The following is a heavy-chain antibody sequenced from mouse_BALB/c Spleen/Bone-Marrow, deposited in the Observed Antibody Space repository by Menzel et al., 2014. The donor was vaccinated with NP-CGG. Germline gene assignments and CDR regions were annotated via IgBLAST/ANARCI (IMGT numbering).Heavy chain of an antibody. CDR1: GFPFSDYY. CDR2: ISNGGGST. CDR3: ARHLYGNYGAMDY. V-gene: IGHV5-12*02. Sequence: EVMLVESGGGLVQPGGSLKLSCATSGFPFSDYYMYWVRQTPEKRLEWVAYISNGGGSTYYPDTEKGRFTISRDNAKNTLYLQMSRLKSEDTAMYYCARHLYGNYGAMDYWGQGTSVTVSS. D-gene: IGHD2-1*01. J-gene: IGHJ4*01.